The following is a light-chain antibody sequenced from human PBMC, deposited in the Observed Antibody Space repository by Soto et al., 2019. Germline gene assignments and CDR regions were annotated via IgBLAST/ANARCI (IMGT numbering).Light chain of an antibody. CDR1: QSISRF. J-gene: IGKJ1*01. CDR3: QQTYITPPWT. CDR2: AAS. Sequence: DIQMTQSPSSLSASVGDRVTITCRASQSISRFLNWYQQKSGKPPQLLIYAASSLQSGVPSRCSGSGSGTDFTLTISSLQPEDFATYYCQQTYITPPWTFGKGSKVEIK. V-gene: IGKV1-39*01.